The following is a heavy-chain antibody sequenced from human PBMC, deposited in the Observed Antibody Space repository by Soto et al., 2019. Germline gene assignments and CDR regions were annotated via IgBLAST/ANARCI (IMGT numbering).Heavy chain of an antibody. V-gene: IGHV3-30*18. Sequence: GGSLRLSCAASGVTFSSYGMHWVRQAPGKGLEWVAVISYDGSNKYYGDSVKGRFTISRDNSKNTVYLQMNSLRAEDTAVYYCAKDRRCKRPVAREIDYWGQGTLVTVSS. CDR2: ISYDGSNK. D-gene: IGHD2-15*01. CDR1: GVTFSSYG. J-gene: IGHJ4*02. CDR3: AKDRRCKRPVAREIDY.